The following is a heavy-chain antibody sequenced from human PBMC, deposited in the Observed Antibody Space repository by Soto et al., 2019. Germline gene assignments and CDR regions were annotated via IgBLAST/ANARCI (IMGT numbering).Heavy chain of an antibody. D-gene: IGHD1-26*01. CDR3: ARDGVGATTYFGYFDY. V-gene: IGHV3-33*01. Sequence: GGSLRLSCAASGFTFSGYGMHWVRQAPGKGLEWVAIIRFDGSNIYYADSVKGRFTISRDNSKDTLSLQMNSLRAEDTAFYYCARDGVGATTYFGYFDYWGHGTLVTVSS. CDR2: IRFDGSNI. J-gene: IGHJ4*01. CDR1: GFTFSGYG.